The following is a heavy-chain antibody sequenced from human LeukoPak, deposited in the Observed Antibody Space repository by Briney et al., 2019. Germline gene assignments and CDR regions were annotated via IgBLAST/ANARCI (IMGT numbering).Heavy chain of an antibody. D-gene: IGHD3-3*01. CDR2: ISYDGSNK. CDR1: GFTFSSYG. CDR3: AKDSSSTRVLEWLPLPDY. Sequence: GGSLRLSCAASGFTFSSYGMHWVRQAPGKGLEWVAVISYDGSNKYYADSVKGRFTTSRDNSKNTLYLQMNSLRAEDTAVYYCAKDSSSTRVLEWLPLPDYWGQGTLVTVSS. V-gene: IGHV3-30*18. J-gene: IGHJ4*02.